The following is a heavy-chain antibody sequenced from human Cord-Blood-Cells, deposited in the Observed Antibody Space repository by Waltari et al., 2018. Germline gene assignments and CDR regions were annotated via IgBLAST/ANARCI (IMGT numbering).Heavy chain of an antibody. Sequence: EVQLVESGGGLVKPGGSLRLACAASGVTFSSYSMNWVRQAPGKWLECVSSISSSSSYIYYADSVKGRFTISRDNAKNSLYLQMNSLRAEDTAVYYCARDIAAAGTDYWGQGTLVTVSS. J-gene: IGHJ4*02. CDR1: GVTFSSYS. V-gene: IGHV3-21*01. D-gene: IGHD6-13*01. CDR2: ISSSSSYI. CDR3: ARDIAAAGTDY.